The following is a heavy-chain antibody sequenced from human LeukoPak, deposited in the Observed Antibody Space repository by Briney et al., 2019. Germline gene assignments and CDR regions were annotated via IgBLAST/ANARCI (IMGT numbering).Heavy chain of an antibody. CDR3: ARGAAAGSNWFDP. Sequence: ASVTVSFKSSGYTFTCYYMHWVRQAPGQGLEWMGWINPNSGGTNYAQKFQGRVSMTRDTSISTAYMELSRLRSDDTAVYYCARGAAAGSNWFDPWGQGTLVTVSS. D-gene: IGHD6-13*01. CDR1: GYTFTCYY. J-gene: IGHJ5*02. V-gene: IGHV1-2*02. CDR2: INPNSGGT.